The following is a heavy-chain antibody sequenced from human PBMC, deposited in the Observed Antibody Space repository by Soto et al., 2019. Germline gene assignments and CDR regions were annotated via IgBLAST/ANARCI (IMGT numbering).Heavy chain of an antibody. Sequence: GGSLRLSCAASGFTFSSYAMHWVRQAPGKGLEWVAVISYDGSNKYYADSVKGRFTISRDNSKNTLYLQMNSLRAEDTAVYYCARDSHSSGWYGLFGYWGQGTLVTVSS. V-gene: IGHV3-30-3*01. D-gene: IGHD6-19*01. CDR2: ISYDGSNK. J-gene: IGHJ4*02. CDR3: ARDSHSSGWYGLFGY. CDR1: GFTFSSYA.